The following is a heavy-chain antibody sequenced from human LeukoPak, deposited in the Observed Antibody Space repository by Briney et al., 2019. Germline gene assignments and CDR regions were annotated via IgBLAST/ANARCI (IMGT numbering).Heavy chain of an antibody. CDR1: GFTFSAYS. D-gene: IGHD3-10*01. CDR2: ISTSNSII. Sequence: RTGGSLRLSCAAFGFTFSAYSMNWVRQAPGKGLEWVSYISTSNSIIHYADSVKGRFTISRDNAKNSLYLQMNTLRAEDTAVYYCARGRTYGSGSYGRYMDVWGKGTTVIVSS. V-gene: IGHV3-48*01. CDR3: ARGRTYGSGSYGRYMDV. J-gene: IGHJ6*03.